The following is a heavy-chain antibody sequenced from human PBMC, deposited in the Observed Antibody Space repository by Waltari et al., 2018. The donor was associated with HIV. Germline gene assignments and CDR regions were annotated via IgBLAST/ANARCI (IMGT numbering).Heavy chain of an antibody. CDR1: GLTFSSYW. CDR2: INSDGSST. Sequence: EVQLVESGGGLVQPGGSLRPSCTASGLTFSSYWMHWVRQAPGKGLVWVSRINSDGSSTTYADSVKGRFTISRDNAKNTLFLQLNSLRAEDTAVYYCASDQAGYDFWSGYQPHYWGQGTLVTVSS. J-gene: IGHJ4*02. V-gene: IGHV3-74*01. CDR3: ASDQAGYDFWSGYQPHY. D-gene: IGHD3-3*01.